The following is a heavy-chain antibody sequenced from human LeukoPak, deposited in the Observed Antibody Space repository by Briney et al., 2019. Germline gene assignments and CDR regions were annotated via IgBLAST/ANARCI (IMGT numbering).Heavy chain of an antibody. Sequence: GGSLRLSCAASGFTFSTYAMTWVRQAPGKGLEWVAVIWFDGSNKYYADSVKGRFTISRDNSKNTLYLQMNSLRAEDTAVYYCARDRDWGCSYCSYWGQGTLVTVSS. J-gene: IGHJ4*02. D-gene: IGHD7-27*01. CDR1: GFTFSTYA. V-gene: IGHV3-33*08. CDR2: IWFDGSNK. CDR3: ARDRDWGCSYCSY.